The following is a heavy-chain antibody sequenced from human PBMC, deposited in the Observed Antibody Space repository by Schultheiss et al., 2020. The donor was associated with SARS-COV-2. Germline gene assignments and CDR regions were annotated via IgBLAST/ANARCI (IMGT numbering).Heavy chain of an antibody. CDR2: ISSSSSTI. V-gene: IGHV3-48*02. J-gene: IGHJ5*02. D-gene: IGHD3-3*01. Sequence: GGSLRLSCAASGFTFSSYSMNWVRQAPGKGLEWVSYISSSSSTIYYADSVKGRFTISRDNAKNSLYLQMNSLRDEDMAVYYCARSITIFGVEGAWFDPWGQGTLVTVSS. CDR1: GFTFSSYS. CDR3: ARSITIFGVEGAWFDP.